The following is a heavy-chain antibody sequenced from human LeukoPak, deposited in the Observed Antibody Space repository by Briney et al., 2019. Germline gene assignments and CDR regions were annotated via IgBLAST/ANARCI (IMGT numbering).Heavy chain of an antibody. Sequence: GGSLRLSCAASGFTFSSYAMSWVRQAPGMRLEWVSTNSGSGGSTYYADSVKGRFTISRDNSKNTLYLQMNSLRAEDTAVYYCSSSTSCYSWGQGTLVTVSS. J-gene: IGHJ4*02. CDR1: GFTFSSYA. V-gene: IGHV3-23*01. D-gene: IGHD2-2*01. CDR3: SSSTSCYS. CDR2: NSGSGGST.